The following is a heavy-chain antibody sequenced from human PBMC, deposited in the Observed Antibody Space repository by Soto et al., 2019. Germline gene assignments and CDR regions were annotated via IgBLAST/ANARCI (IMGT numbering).Heavy chain of an antibody. D-gene: IGHD3-3*01. J-gene: IGHJ6*02. Sequence: GGSLRLSCTASGFTFNSHTMHWVRQAPGEGLEWVAVISYDGSYKFYADSVKGRFTISRGNSKSTLYLQMNSLRAEDTAVYYCARCPPEDYDFWSGYYTNYYYGMDVWGQGTTVTVSS. V-gene: IGHV3-30-3*01. CDR2: ISYDGSYK. CDR1: GFTFNSHT. CDR3: ARCPPEDYDFWSGYYTNYYYGMDV.